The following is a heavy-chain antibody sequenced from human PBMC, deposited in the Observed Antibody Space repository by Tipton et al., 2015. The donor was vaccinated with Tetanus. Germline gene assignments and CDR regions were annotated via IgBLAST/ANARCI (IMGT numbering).Heavy chain of an antibody. Sequence: QSGPEVKKPGASVKVSCKTSGYTFSSYHMHWVRQAPGQGLDWMGTINPSGGLTGYARKFQGRLIMTKDTATTTVYMELQSLTSEDTAVYYCARERGNRGNAFDTWGQGTMVTVSA. CDR1: GYTFSSYH. D-gene: IGHD3-10*01. V-gene: IGHV1-46*01. J-gene: IGHJ3*02. CDR2: INPSGGLT. CDR3: ARERGNRGNAFDT.